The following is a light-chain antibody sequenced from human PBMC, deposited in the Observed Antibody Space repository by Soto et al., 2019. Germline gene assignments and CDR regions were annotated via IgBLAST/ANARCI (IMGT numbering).Light chain of an antibody. CDR3: QQYATSPWT. Sequence: EIVLTQSPGTLSLSPGERATLSCWASQSVSSNYLAWYQQKPGQSPRLLIYGASTRATGIPDRFSGSGSGTDCTLTISRLEPEDFAVYYCQQYATSPWTFGQGTKVEIK. CDR1: QSVSSNY. CDR2: GAS. V-gene: IGKV3-20*01. J-gene: IGKJ1*01.